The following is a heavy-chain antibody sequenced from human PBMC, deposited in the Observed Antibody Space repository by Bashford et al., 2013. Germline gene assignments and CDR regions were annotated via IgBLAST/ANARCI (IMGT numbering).Heavy chain of an antibody. Sequence: VRQAPGKGLEWVSVIYSGGSTYYADSVKGRFTISRDNSKNTLYLQMGSLRVEDTAVYYCARRFCSAGSCHALDNWGQGTLVTVSS. CDR2: IYSGGST. V-gene: IGHV3-66*02. CDR3: ARRFCSAGSCHALDN. J-gene: IGHJ4*02. D-gene: IGHD2-15*01.